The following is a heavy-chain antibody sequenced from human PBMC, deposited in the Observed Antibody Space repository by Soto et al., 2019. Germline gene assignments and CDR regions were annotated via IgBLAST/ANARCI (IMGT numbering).Heavy chain of an antibody. Sequence: QVQLVQSGAEVKKPGSSVKVSCKAYGGTFSSYSINWVRQAPGQGLEWMGEIIPIFGTANYAQKFPGRVTITADEATSTAYMERSSLRSEDTAVYYCARDGGRHSGGIDYWGQGPLVTVSS. D-gene: IGHD1-26*01. J-gene: IGHJ4*02. CDR2: IIPIFGTA. CDR1: GGTFSSYS. CDR3: ARDGGRHSGGIDY. V-gene: IGHV1-69*01.